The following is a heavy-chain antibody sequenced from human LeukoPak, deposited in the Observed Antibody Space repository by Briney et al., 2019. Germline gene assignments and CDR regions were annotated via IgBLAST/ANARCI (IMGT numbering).Heavy chain of an antibody. CDR1: GITVITND. D-gene: IGHD6-19*01. V-gene: IGHV3-53*01. CDR2: FYSDGNT. J-gene: IGHJ4*02. Sequence: GRPLRPSCAASGITVITNDMTWVPQSPGKGLKGCSVFYSDGNTKYADSVQGRFTISRDNSKNTLYLEMNSLSPDDTAVYYCARGVEPVAANTFEYWGQGTLVTVSS. CDR3: ARGVEPVAANTFEY.